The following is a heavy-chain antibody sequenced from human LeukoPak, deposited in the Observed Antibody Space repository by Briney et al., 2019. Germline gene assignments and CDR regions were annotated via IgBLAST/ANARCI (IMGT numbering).Heavy chain of an antibody. D-gene: IGHD3-3*01. Sequence: SVKVSCKASGGTFSSYAISWVRQAPGQGLEWMGRIIPILGIANYAQKFQGRVTITADKSTSTAYMELSSLRSEDTAVYYCAREPTPLRFLSADENPQYGMDVWGQGTTVTVSS. V-gene: IGHV1-69*04. J-gene: IGHJ6*02. CDR3: AREPTPLRFLSADENPQYGMDV. CDR1: GGTFSSYA. CDR2: IIPILGIA.